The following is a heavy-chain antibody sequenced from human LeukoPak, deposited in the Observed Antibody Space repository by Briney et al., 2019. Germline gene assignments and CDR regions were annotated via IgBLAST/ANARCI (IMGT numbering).Heavy chain of an antibody. V-gene: IGHV3-73*01. CDR3: TRHGTDYGDYLY. J-gene: IGHJ4*02. Sequence: PGGSLRLSCAASGFTFSGSAMHWVRQASGKGLEWVGRIRSKANSYATAYAASVKRRFTISRDDSKNTAYLQMNSLKTEDTAVYYCTRHGTDYGDYLYWGQGTLVTVSS. D-gene: IGHD4-17*01. CDR2: IRSKANSYAT. CDR1: GFTFSGSA.